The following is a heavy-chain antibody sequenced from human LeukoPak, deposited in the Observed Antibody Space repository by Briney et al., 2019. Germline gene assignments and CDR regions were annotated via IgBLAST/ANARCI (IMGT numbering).Heavy chain of an antibody. Sequence: GGSLRLSRAASGFTFSHYWMHWVRQAPGKGLVWVSRIYNDGSSTSYADSVKGRFTISRDNAKSTLYLQMNSLRAEDTAVYYCARVRGGSGRSYAADAFDIWGQGTMVTVSS. CDR3: ARVRGGSGRSYAADAFDI. CDR1: GFTFSHYW. J-gene: IGHJ3*02. D-gene: IGHD1-26*01. V-gene: IGHV3-74*01. CDR2: IYNDGSST.